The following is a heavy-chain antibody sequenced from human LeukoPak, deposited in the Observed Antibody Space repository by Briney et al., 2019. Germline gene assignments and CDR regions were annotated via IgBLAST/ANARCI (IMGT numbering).Heavy chain of an antibody. V-gene: IGHV3-30-3*01. CDR1: GFTFSSYA. D-gene: IGHD3-22*01. CDR2: VSYDGSNK. Sequence: PGRSLRLSCAASGFTFSSYAMHWVRQAAGKGLEWVAVVSYDGSNKYYADSVKGRFTISRDNSKNTLYLQMNSLRAEDTAVYYCAKDRYDSSGPYYFDYWGQGTLVTVSS. CDR3: AKDRYDSSGPYYFDY. J-gene: IGHJ4*02.